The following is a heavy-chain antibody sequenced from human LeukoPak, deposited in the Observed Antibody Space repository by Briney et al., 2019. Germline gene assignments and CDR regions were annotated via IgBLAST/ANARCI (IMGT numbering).Heavy chain of an antibody. CDR2: IYTSGST. Sequence: SETLSLTCTVSGGSISSYYWSWIRQPPGKGLEWIGYIYTSGSTNYNPSLKSRVTISVDTSKNQFTLKLSSVTAADTAVYYCARVQLGYYYYMDVWGKGTTVTVSS. CDR3: ARVQLGYYYYMDV. D-gene: IGHD5-24*01. V-gene: IGHV4-4*09. J-gene: IGHJ6*03. CDR1: GGSISSYY.